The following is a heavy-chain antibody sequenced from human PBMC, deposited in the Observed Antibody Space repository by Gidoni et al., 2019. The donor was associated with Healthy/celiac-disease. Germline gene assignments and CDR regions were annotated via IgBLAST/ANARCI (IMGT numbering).Heavy chain of an antibody. CDR3: ARGYCSSTSCYVGNYYYYYGMDV. J-gene: IGHJ6*02. CDR2: IIPIFGTA. CDR1: GGTFSSYA. D-gene: IGHD2-2*01. V-gene: IGHV1-69*01. Sequence: QVQLVQSGAEVKKPGSSVKVSCKASGGTFSSYAISWVRQAPGQGLEWMGGIIPIFGTANYAQKFQGRGTITADESTSTAYMELSSLRSEDTAVYYCARGYCSSTSCYVGNYYYYYGMDVWGQGTTVTVSS.